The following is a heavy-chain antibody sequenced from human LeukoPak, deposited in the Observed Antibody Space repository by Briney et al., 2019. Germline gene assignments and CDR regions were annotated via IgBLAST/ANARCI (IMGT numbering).Heavy chain of an antibody. CDR3: AIESRITMVRGVISLFDP. CDR2: IYHSGST. D-gene: IGHD3-10*01. V-gene: IGHV4-38-2*01. Sequence: SETLSLTCAVSGYSISSGYYWGWIRQPPGKGLEWIGSIYHSGSTYYNPSLKSRVTISVDTSKNQFSLKLSSVTAADTAVYYCAIESRITMVRGVISLFDPWGQGTLVTVSS. J-gene: IGHJ5*02. CDR1: GYSISSGYY.